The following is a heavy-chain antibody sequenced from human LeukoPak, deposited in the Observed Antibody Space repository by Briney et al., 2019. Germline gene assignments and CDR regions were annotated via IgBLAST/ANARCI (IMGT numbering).Heavy chain of an antibody. Sequence: GGSLRLSCATSGFTFTNYWMSWVRQAPGKGLQWVANIKQDGSQKYYVDSVKGRFTISRDNAKNSLYLQMDSLRAEDTAVYYCAKVIAARPAWGQGTLVTVSS. J-gene: IGHJ5*02. D-gene: IGHD6-6*01. CDR2: IKQDGSQK. V-gene: IGHV3-7*05. CDR1: GFTFTNYW. CDR3: AKVIAARPA.